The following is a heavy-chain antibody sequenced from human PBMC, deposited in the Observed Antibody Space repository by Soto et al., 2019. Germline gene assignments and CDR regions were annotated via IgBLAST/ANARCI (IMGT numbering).Heavy chain of an antibody. J-gene: IGHJ6*02. CDR3: APLSVSLSGPYGIHV. CDR1: GYSVSSSDYY. Sequence: SETLSLTCSVSGYSVSSSDYYWAWIRQPPGKGLEWVGSMLYSGLTYYNPSLKSRVTLSVDTSKNQFSVRLNSVTASDTAVYYCAPLSVSLSGPYGIHVWGQGTTVTVSS. D-gene: IGHD2-15*01. V-gene: IGHV4-39*01. CDR2: MLYSGLT.